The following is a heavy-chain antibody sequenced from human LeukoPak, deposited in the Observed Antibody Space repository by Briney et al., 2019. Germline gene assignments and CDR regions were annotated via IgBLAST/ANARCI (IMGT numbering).Heavy chain of an antibody. J-gene: IGHJ4*02. CDR2: ISGYNGNT. CDR1: GYTFTSYG. Sequence: ASMKVSCKASGYTFTSYGIIWVRQAPGQGLEWMGWISGYNGNTKYTQKVQGRVTMTTDTSTSTAYMDLRSLSSDDTAVYYCARSDANEDYSLVDYWGQGTLVTVSS. V-gene: IGHV1-18*01. CDR3: ARSDANEDYSLVDY. D-gene: IGHD2-15*01.